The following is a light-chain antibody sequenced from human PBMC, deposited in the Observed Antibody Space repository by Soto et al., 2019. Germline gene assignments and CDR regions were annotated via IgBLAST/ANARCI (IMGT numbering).Light chain of an antibody. J-gene: IGLJ1*01. CDR1: SSDIGGYNF. CDR3: DSYRTVSTYV. Sequence: QSALTQPASVSGSPGQSITIACTGTSSDIGGYNFVSWYQQHPANAPKLLIYDIGNRPSGVSNRFSGSKSGNTSSLTISVLQAEDEAHYYCDSYRTVSTYVFGTGTKVTVL. CDR2: DIG. V-gene: IGLV2-14*01.